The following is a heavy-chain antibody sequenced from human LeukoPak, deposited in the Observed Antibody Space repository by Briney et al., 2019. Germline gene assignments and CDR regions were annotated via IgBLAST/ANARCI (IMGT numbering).Heavy chain of an antibody. CDR2: ISAYNGNT. J-gene: IGHJ4*02. D-gene: IGHD3-10*01. V-gene: IGHV1-18*04. CDR3: ARDGDYYGSGTVSDY. Sequence: ASVKASCKASGYTFTSYGISWVRQAPGQGLEWMGWISAYNGNTNYAQKLQGRVTMTTDTSTSTAYMELRSLRSDDTAVYYCARDGDYYGSGTVSDYWGQGTLVTVSS. CDR1: GYTFTSYG.